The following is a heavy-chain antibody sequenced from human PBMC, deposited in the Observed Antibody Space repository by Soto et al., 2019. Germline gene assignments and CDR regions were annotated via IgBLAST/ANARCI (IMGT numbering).Heavy chain of an antibody. V-gene: IGHV3-23*01. Sequence: EMQMLESGGGLVQPGGSLRLYCAASGFTFSSSAMNWVRQAPGKGLEWVSSISNSGGTTSYADSVKGRFTISRDNSKNTLYLQMNSLRAEDTAVYYCAKGSRGAYYYCMDVWGKGTTVTVSS. CDR2: ISNSGGTT. CDR1: GFTFSSSA. J-gene: IGHJ6*03. CDR3: AKGSRGAYYYCMDV.